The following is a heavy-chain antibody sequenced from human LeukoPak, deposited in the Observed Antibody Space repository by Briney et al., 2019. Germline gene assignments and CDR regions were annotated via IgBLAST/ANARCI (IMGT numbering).Heavy chain of an antibody. J-gene: IGHJ4*02. Sequence: GGSLRLSCAASGFTVSSNYMSWVRQAPGEGLEWVSVIYSDGSTYYADSVKGRFTISRDNSKNTLYLQMNSLRAEDTAVYYCARAYDSSGYYYWGQGTLVTVSS. D-gene: IGHD3-22*01. CDR3: ARAYDSSGYYY. CDR2: IYSDGST. V-gene: IGHV3-53*01. CDR1: GFTVSSNY.